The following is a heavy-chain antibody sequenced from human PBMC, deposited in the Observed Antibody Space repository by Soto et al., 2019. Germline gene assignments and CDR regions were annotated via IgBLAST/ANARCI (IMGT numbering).Heavy chain of an antibody. CDR1: GFTFSSYG. CDR2: ISVDGNSV. Sequence: GGSLRLSCAASGFTFSSYGMHWVRQAPGKGLEWVAVISVDGNSVYHADSVKGRFTISRDNSQNTLYLQMNSLRAGDTALYYCAKQSTRSYSSSRPGICGQGTMATV. J-gene: IGHJ3*02. V-gene: IGHV3-30*18. CDR3: AKQSTRSYSSSRPGI. D-gene: IGHD2-2*01.